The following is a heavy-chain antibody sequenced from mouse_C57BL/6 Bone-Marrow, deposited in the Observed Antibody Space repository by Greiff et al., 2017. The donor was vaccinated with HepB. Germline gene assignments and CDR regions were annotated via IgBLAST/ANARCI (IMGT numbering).Heavy chain of an antibody. J-gene: IGHJ3*01. CDR2: IYPGDGDT. D-gene: IGHD1-1*01. Sequence: VQVVESGAELVKPGASVKISCKASGYAFSSYWMNWVKQRPGKGLEWIGQIYPGDGDTNYNGKFKGKATLTADKSSSTAYMQLSSLTSEDSAVYFCARGGSYYGSSYGWFAYWGQGTLVTVSA. CDR3: ARGGSYYGSSYGWFAY. CDR1: GYAFSSYW. V-gene: IGHV1-80*01.